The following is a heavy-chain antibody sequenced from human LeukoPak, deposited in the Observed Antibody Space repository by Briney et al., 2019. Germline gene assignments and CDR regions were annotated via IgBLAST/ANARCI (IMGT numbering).Heavy chain of an antibody. CDR2: IYYSGST. Sequence: PSETLSLTCTVSGGSISSYYWSWIRQPPGKGLEWIGYIYYSGSTNYNPSLKSRVTISVDTSKKQFSLKLSSVTAAGPAVYYCARGTTVTKEFDYWGQGTQVTVSS. V-gene: IGHV4-59*01. J-gene: IGHJ4*02. CDR1: GGSISSYY. CDR3: ARGTTVTKEFDY. D-gene: IGHD4-17*01.